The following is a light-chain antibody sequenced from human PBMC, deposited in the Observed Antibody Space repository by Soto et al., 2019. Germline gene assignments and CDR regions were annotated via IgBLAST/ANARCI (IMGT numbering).Light chain of an antibody. CDR3: SSYVGATTRV. V-gene: IGLV2-14*01. CDR1: SSDVGGAYNY. CDR2: EVS. Sequence: QSVLTQPASVSGSPGQSITISCTGTSSDVGGAYNYVSWYQQHPGKAPKVMIYEVSNRPSGVSDRFSGSKSGNTASLTISGLQAEDEADYYCSSYVGATTRVFGTGTKVTVL. J-gene: IGLJ1*01.